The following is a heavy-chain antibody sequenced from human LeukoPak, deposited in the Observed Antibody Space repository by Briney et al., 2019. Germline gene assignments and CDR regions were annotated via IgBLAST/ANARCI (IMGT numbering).Heavy chain of an antibody. J-gene: IGHJ3*02. D-gene: IGHD3-22*01. CDR3: ARINYYDSSGYPDAFDI. CDR2: INHSGNT. CDR1: GGSFSGYY. V-gene: IGHV4-34*01. Sequence: SETLSLTCAVYGGSFSGYYWSWIRQPPGKGLEWIGEINHSGNTNYNPSLKSRVTISVDTPKNQFSLKLSSVTAADTAVYYCARINYYDSSGYPDAFDIWGQGTMVTVSS.